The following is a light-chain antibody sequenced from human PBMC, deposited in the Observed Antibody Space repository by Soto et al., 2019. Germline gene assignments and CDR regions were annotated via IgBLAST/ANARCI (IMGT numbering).Light chain of an antibody. V-gene: IGLV2-23*02. CDR1: SSDVGSYNL. CDR3: CSYTGSSTFVV. CDR2: EVT. Sequence: QSALTQPASVSGSPGQSITISCTGTSSDVGSYNLVSWYQLHPGKAPKLMIYEVTKRPSGVSNRSSGSKSGNTASLTISGLQAEDEADYYCCSYTGSSTFVVFGGGTKLTVL. J-gene: IGLJ2*01.